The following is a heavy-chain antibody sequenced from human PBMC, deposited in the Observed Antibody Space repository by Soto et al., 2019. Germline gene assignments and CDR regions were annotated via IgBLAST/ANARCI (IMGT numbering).Heavy chain of an antibody. D-gene: IGHD6-19*01. CDR3: ARVLDGSGWFDY. V-gene: IGHV1-3*01. Sequence: ASVKVSCKASGYTFTSYAMHWVRQAPGQRLEWMGWINAGNGNTKYSQKFQGRVTITRDTSASTAYMELSSLRSEDTAVYYCARVLDGSGWFDYWGQGTLVTVSS. CDR2: INAGNGNT. CDR1: GYTFTSYA. J-gene: IGHJ4*02.